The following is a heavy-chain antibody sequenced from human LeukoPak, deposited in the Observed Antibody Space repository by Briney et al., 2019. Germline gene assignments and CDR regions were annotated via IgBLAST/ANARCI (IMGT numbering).Heavy chain of an antibody. CDR1: GFTFSSYA. Sequence: PGGSLRLSCAASGFTFSSYAMSWVRQAPGKGLEWVSAISGSGGSTYYADSVKGRFTISRDNSKNTLYLQMNSLRAEDTAVYYCAKGGTYYDFWSGYRQFGYWGQGTLVTASS. CDR3: AKGGTYYDFWSGYRQFGY. J-gene: IGHJ4*02. D-gene: IGHD3-3*01. V-gene: IGHV3-23*01. CDR2: ISGSGGST.